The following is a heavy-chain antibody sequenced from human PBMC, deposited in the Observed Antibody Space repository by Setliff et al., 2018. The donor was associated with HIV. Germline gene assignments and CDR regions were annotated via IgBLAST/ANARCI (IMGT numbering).Heavy chain of an antibody. V-gene: IGHV1-18*01. D-gene: IGHD5-12*01. Sequence: ASVKVSCKASGYTFNNYGISWVRQAPGQGLEWMGWINTHSGYTNYAQNVQGRVTVTMDTSTSTAYMELRSLKSEDTAVYYCARGKTWLRFLDYWGQGTLVTVPQ. CDR2: INTHSGYT. CDR3: ARGKTWLRFLDY. J-gene: IGHJ4*02. CDR1: GYTFNNYG.